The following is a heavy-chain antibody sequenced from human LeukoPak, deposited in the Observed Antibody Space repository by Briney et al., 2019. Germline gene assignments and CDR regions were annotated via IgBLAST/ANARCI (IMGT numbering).Heavy chain of an antibody. D-gene: IGHD3-22*01. CDR2: ICGSGGST. CDR1: GFTFSSYT. V-gene: IGHV3-23*01. Sequence: PGGSLRLSCAVSGFTFSSYTMSCVRDAPGEGGGWVSAICGSGGSTYYADSVKGRFTISTDNSNNTLYLQMHSLRAEDTAVYYCATDLYFYDSSGYCVLYFDYWGEGSLVTVSS. J-gene: IGHJ4*02. CDR3: ATDLYFYDSSGYCVLYFDY.